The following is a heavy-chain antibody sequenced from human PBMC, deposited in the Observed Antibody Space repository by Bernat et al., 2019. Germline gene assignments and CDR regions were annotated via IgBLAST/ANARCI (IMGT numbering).Heavy chain of an antibody. CDR1: GFTFSSYA. D-gene: IGHD6-19*01. Sequence: QVQLVESGGGVVQPGRSLRLSCAASGFTFSSYAMHWVRQAPGKGLEWVAVISYDGSNKYYADSVKGRFTISRDNSKNTLYLQMNSLRAEDTAVYYCARDREQWLPGGTLDYWGQGTLVTVSS. V-gene: IGHV3-30-3*01. CDR2: ISYDGSNK. CDR3: ARDREQWLPGGTLDY. J-gene: IGHJ4*02.